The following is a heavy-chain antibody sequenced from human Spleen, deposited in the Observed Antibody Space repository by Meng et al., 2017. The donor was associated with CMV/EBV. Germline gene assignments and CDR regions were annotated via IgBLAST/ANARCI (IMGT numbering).Heavy chain of an antibody. CDR3: ARDLGGVVAPYGMDV. J-gene: IGHJ6*02. CDR1: GFTFSSYS. Sequence: GESLKISCAASGFTFSSYSMNWVRQAPGKGLEWVSPISSSSSYIYYADSVKGRFTISRDNAKNSLYLQMNSLRAEDTAVYYCARDLGGVVAPYGMDVWGQGTTVTVSS. V-gene: IGHV3-21*04. D-gene: IGHD2-2*01. CDR2: ISSSSSYI.